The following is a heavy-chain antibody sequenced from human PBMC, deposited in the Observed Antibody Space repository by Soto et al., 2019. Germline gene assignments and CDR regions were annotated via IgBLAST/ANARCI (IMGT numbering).Heavy chain of an antibody. CDR2: INSDGTT. D-gene: IGHD6-19*01. CDR3: ASRPRGSVAGTLDS. CDR1: GFTFSNYA. Sequence: EVQLLESGGGLVQPGGSLRLSCAASGFTFSNYAMSWVRQAPGKGLEWVSVINSDGTTYYADSVQGRFSISRDNSKSTLCLQMNSLSVEDTAIYYCASRPRGSVAGTLDSWGQGSLVTVSS. V-gene: IGHV3-23*01. J-gene: IGHJ5*01.